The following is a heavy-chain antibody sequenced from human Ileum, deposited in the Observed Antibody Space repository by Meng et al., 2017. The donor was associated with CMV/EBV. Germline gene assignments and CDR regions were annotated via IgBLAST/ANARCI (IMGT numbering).Heavy chain of an antibody. CDR1: GFSFRSYS. Sequence: GGSLRLSCAASGFSFRSYSMNWVRQAPGKGLEWVSVISSSSSYRYYADSVKGRFTISRDNAKNSLYLQMNSLRVEDTAVYYCASRIAMAENYWGQGTLVTVSS. CDR2: ISSSSSYR. D-gene: IGHD6-19*01. V-gene: IGHV3-21*01. J-gene: IGHJ4*02. CDR3: ASRIAMAENY.